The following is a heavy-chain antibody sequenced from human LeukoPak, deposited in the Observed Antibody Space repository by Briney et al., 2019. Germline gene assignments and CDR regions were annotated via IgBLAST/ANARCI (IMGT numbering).Heavy chain of an antibody. CDR2: IYNGGDT. CDR1: GASISRYY. D-gene: IGHD6-25*01. CDR3: ARADVYTSGWNLGFDY. Sequence: PSETLSLTCTVSGASISRYYWSWIRQSAGKGLEWIGRIYNGGDTNYNPSLKGRVTISLDTSKNQVPLKLVSVTAADTALYYCARADVYTSGWNLGFDYWGQGTLVTVSS. V-gene: IGHV4-4*07. J-gene: IGHJ4*02.